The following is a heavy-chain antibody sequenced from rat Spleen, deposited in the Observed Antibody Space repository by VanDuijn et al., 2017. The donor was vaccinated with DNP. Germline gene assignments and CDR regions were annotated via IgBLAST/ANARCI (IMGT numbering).Heavy chain of an antibody. V-gene: IGHV5-25*01. J-gene: IGHJ4*01. CDR1: GFTFSNYY. Sequence: EVQLVESGGGLVQPGRSLKLSCAASGFTFSNYYMAWVRQAPKKGLEWVETISTSGSRTDYPDSVNSRFTISRDNAQSSLYLQVNSLKSEDTATYYCARDDGSYHYAMDAWGQGTSVTVSS. D-gene: IGHD1-12*02. CDR2: ISTSGSRT. CDR3: ARDDGSYHYAMDA.